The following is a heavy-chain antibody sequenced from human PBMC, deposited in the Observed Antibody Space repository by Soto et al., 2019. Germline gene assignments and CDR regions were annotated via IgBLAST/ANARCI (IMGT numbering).Heavy chain of an antibody. CDR2: IIPMLDIP. V-gene: IGHV1-69*02. Sequence: QVQLAQSGAEVKKPGSSVKVSCRASGGIFYSYTMNWVRQAPGQGLEWMGRIIPMLDIPNYAQNFQGRVTITADKSTGTACMELSSLTSEDTAVYYCATTYYDGSGYTFDYWGQGTLVTVSS. J-gene: IGHJ4*02. CDR1: GGIFYSYT. D-gene: IGHD3-22*01. CDR3: ATTYYDGSGYTFDY.